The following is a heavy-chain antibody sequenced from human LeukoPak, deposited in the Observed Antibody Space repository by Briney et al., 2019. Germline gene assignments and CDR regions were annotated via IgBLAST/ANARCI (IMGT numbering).Heavy chain of an antibody. Sequence: ASVKVSCKASGYTFTGYYMHWVRQAPGQGLEWMGWINPNSGGTNYAQKFQGWVTMTRDTSISTAYMELSRLRSDDTAVYYCARRGHGYGSPFDYWAREPWSPSPQ. CDR2: INPNSGGT. D-gene: IGHD5-18*01. CDR1: GYTFTGYY. V-gene: IGHV1-2*04. J-gene: IGHJ4*02. CDR3: ARRGHGYGSPFDY.